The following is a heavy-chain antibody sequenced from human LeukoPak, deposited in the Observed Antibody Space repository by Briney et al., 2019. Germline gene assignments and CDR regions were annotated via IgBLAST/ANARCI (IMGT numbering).Heavy chain of an antibody. Sequence: QPGGSLRLSCAASGFTFSSYGMHWVRQAPGKGLEWVAVIWYDGSNKYYADSVKGRFTISGDNSKNALYLQMNSLRAEDTAVYYCAKDTTGGAFDIWGQGTMVTVSS. CDR2: IWYDGSNK. D-gene: IGHD4-17*01. J-gene: IGHJ3*02. CDR1: GFTFSSYG. CDR3: AKDTTGGAFDI. V-gene: IGHV3-33*06.